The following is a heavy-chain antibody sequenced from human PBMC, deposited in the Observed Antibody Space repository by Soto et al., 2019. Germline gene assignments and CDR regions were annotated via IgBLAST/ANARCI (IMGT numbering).Heavy chain of an antibody. CDR1: GGTFSSYA. V-gene: IGHV1-69*13. Sequence: SVKVSCKASGGTFSSYAISWVRQAPGQGLEWMGRIIPIFGTANYAQKFQGRVTITADESTSTAYMELSSLRSEDTAVYYCARGALRPAGTYYFDYWGQGTLVTVSS. D-gene: IGHD6-19*01. J-gene: IGHJ4*02. CDR3: ARGALRPAGTYYFDY. CDR2: IIPIFGTA.